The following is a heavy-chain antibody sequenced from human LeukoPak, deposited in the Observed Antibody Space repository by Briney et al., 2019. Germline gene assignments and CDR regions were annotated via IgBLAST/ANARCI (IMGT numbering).Heavy chain of an antibody. CDR1: GFTFSSYA. D-gene: IGHD2-2*01. Sequence: PGGSLRLSCAASGFTFSSYAMSWVRQAPGKGLEWVANIKQDGSEKYYVDSVKGRFTISRDNAKNSLYLQMNSLRAEDMAVYYCAGAGDQLLGDYFDYWGQGTLVTVSS. CDR2: IKQDGSEK. V-gene: IGHV3-7*01. CDR3: AGAGDQLLGDYFDY. J-gene: IGHJ4*02.